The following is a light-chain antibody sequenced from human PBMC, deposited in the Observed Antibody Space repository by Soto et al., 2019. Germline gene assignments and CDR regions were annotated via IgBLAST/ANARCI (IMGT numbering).Light chain of an antibody. CDR1: SSDVGGYNY. J-gene: IGLJ1*01. Sequence: QSALTQPASVSGSPGQSITISCTGASSDVGGYNYVSWYQLHPGKAPKLIICDVSNRPSGVSNRFSGSKSGNTASLTISGLQAEDEADYYCSSYTRSSTLVFGTGTKVTVL. CDR3: SSYTRSSTLV. CDR2: DVS. V-gene: IGLV2-14*01.